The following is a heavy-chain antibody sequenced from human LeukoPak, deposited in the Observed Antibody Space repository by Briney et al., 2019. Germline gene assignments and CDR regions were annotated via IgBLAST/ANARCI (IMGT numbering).Heavy chain of an antibody. CDR3: ARSSSSSWYFDY. CDR1: GGSISSYY. CDR2: IYYSGRN. Sequence: SETLSLTCTVSGGSISSYYWSWIRQPPGKGLEWIGYIYYSGRNNYNPFIKSRVTISVDTSKNQFSLKLSSVTAVDTAVYYCARSSSSSWYFDYWGQGTLVTVSS. V-gene: IGHV4-59*01. D-gene: IGHD6-13*01. J-gene: IGHJ4*02.